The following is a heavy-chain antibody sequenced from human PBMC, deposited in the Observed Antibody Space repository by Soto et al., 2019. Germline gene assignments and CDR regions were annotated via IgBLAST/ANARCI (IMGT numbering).Heavy chain of an antibody. CDR1: GGTFSSYA. V-gene: IGHV1-69*13. CDR2: IIPFFKAT. D-gene: IGHD3-16*01. Sequence: SVKVSCKASGGTFSSYAIGWVRQAPGQGLEWMGGIIPFFKATNYAEKFQGRVTITADDSTSTAYMDLSSLRSEDTAVYYCARDVPLNYYDGTYYYYALDVWGQGTTVTVSS. J-gene: IGHJ6*02. CDR3: ARDVPLNYYDGTYYYYALDV.